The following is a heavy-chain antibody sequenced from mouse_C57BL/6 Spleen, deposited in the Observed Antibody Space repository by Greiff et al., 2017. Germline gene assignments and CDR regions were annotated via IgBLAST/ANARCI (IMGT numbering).Heavy chain of an antibody. Sequence: QVQLQQPGAELVKPGASVKLSCKASGYTFTSYWMHWVKQRPGQGLEWIGDINPSNGGTNYNEKFKSKATLTVDKSSSTAYMQLSSLTSEDSAVYYCARPYYEYYWFAYWGQGALVTVSA. J-gene: IGHJ3*01. CDR2: INPSNGGT. CDR1: GYTFTSYW. CDR3: ARPYYEYYWFAY. D-gene: IGHD2-4*01. V-gene: IGHV1-53*01.